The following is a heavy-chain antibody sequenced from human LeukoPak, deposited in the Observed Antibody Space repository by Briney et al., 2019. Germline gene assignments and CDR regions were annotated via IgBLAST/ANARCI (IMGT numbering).Heavy chain of an antibody. Sequence: GASVKVSCKASGYAFTGYYMHWVRQAPGQGLEWMGWINPNSGGTNYAQKFQGRVTMTRDTSISTAYMELSRLRSDDTAVYYCAARYYYDSSGRFDYWGQGTLVTVSS. J-gene: IGHJ4*02. CDR1: GYAFTGYY. V-gene: IGHV1-2*02. CDR3: AARYYYDSSGRFDY. D-gene: IGHD3-22*01. CDR2: INPNSGGT.